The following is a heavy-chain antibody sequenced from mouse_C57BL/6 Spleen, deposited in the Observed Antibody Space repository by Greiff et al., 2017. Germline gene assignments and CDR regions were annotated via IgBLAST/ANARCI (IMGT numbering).Heavy chain of an antibody. V-gene: IGHV1-59*01. CDR3: ARFDYDYDVDAMDY. D-gene: IGHD2-4*01. J-gene: IGHJ4*01. Sequence: QVQLQQPGAELVRPGTSVKLSCKASGYTFTSYWMHWVKQRPGQGLEWIGVIDPSDSYTNYNQKFKGKATLTVDTSSSTAYMQLSSLTSEDSAVYYSARFDYDYDVDAMDYWGQGTSVTVSS. CDR2: IDPSDSYT. CDR1: GYTFTSYW.